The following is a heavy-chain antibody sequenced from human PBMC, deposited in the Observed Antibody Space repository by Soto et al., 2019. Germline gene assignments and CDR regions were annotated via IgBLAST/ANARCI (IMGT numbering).Heavy chain of an antibody. CDR2: ISSSSSYI. D-gene: IGHD5-18*01. CDR1: GFTFSSYS. J-gene: IGHJ5*02. CDR3: ARDGRYSYGYGSEKANWFDP. V-gene: IGHV3-21*01. Sequence: GGSLRLSCAASGFTFSSYSMNWVRQAPGKGLEWVSSISSSSSYIYYADSVKGRFTISRDNAKNSLYLQMNSLRAEDTAVYYCARDGRYSYGYGSEKANWFDPWGQGTLVTVSS.